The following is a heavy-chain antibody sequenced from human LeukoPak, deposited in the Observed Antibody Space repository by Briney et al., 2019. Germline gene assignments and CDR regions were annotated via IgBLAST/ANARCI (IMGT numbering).Heavy chain of an antibody. CDR2: IRYDGSNK. CDR1: GFTFSSYG. V-gene: IGHV3-30*02. D-gene: IGHD2-2*01. CDR3: AREERNVVVPAAIDY. Sequence: PGGSLRLSCAASGFTFSSYGMHWVRQAPGKGLEWVAFIRYDGSNKYYADSVKGRFTISRDNSKNTLYLQMNSLRAEDTAVYYCAREERNVVVPAAIDYWGQGTLVTVSS. J-gene: IGHJ4*02.